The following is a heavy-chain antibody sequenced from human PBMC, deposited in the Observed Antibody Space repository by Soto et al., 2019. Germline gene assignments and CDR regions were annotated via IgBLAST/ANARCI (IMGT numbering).Heavy chain of an antibody. CDR3: TTHYYYDSSGYVDY. Sequence: GGSLRLSCAASGFTFSDYYMSWIRQAPGKGLEWVGRIKSKTDGGTTDYAAPVKGRFTISRDDSKNTLYLQMNSLKTEDTAVYYCTTHYYYDSSGYVDYWGQGTLVTVSS. V-gene: IGHV3-15*01. D-gene: IGHD3-22*01. CDR2: IKSKTDGGTT. CDR1: GFTFSDYY. J-gene: IGHJ4*02.